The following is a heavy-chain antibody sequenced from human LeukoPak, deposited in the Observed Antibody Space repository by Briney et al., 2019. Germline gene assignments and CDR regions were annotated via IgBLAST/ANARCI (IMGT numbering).Heavy chain of an antibody. CDR2: IRYDGSNK. D-gene: IGHD6-19*01. J-gene: IGHJ5*02. Sequence: PGGSLRLSCAASGFTFSSYGMHWVRQAPGKGLEWVAFIRYDGSNKYYADSVKGRFTISRDNSKNTLYLQMNSLRAEDTAVYYCANTGVTRYSSGRHWFDPWGQGTLVTVSS. V-gene: IGHV3-30*02. CDR3: ANTGVTRYSSGRHWFDP. CDR1: GFTFSSYG.